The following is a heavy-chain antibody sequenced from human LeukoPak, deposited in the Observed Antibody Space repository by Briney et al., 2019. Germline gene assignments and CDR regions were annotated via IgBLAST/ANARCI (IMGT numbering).Heavy chain of an antibody. Sequence: GGSLRLSCAASGFTFSNYNINWVRQAPGKGLEWLSYISSSSSTIYYAHSVKGLFTISRDNAKNSLYLQMNSLRDEDTAVYYCARVVIAANPDAFDIWGQGTMVTASS. CDR2: ISSSSSTI. D-gene: IGHD2-15*01. V-gene: IGHV3-48*02. CDR3: ARVVIAANPDAFDI. CDR1: GFTFSNYN. J-gene: IGHJ3*02.